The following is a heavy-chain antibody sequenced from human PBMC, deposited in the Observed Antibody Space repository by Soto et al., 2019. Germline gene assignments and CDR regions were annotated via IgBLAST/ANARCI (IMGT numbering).Heavy chain of an antibody. CDR1: GGSISSGGYY. CDR2: IYYSGST. J-gene: IGHJ5*02. V-gene: IGHV4-31*03. CDR3: ARVGETYYDFWSGYWPRSPWFDP. D-gene: IGHD3-3*01. Sequence: TSETLSLICTVSGGSISSGGYYWSWIRQHPGKGLEWIGYIYYSGSTYYNPSLKSRVTISVDTSKNQFSLKLSSVTAADSAVYYCARVGETYYDFWSGYWPRSPWFDPWGQGTLVTVSS.